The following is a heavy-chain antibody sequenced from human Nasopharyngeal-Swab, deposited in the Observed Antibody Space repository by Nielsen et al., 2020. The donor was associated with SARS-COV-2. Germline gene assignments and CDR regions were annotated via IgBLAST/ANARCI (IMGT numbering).Heavy chain of an antibody. D-gene: IGHD6-13*01. CDR1: GGSISSGGYS. J-gene: IGHJ4*02. Sequence: SETLSLTCTVSGGSISSGGYSWSWIRQPPGKGLEWIGYIYHSGSTYYNPSLKSRVTISVDTSKNQFSLKLSSVTAADTAVYYCARGRRGSSWYFFYFDYWGQGTLVTVSS. CDR2: IYHSGST. V-gene: IGHV4-30-2*01. CDR3: ARGRRGSSWYFFYFDY.